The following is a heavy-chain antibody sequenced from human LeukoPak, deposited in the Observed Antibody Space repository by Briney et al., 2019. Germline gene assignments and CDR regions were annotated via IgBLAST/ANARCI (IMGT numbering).Heavy chain of an antibody. V-gene: IGHV1-46*01. CDR2: INPSSGST. J-gene: IGHJ3*02. CDR3: ARYGGNLRIYAFDI. Sequence: ASVKVSCKASGYSFTSYYVHWVRQAPGHGVEWMGIINPSSGSTDYAQKFQGRVTMTRDTSTSTVYMELSSLRSEDTAVYYCARYGGNLRIYAFDIWGQGTMVTVSS. D-gene: IGHD1-26*01. CDR1: GYSFTSYY.